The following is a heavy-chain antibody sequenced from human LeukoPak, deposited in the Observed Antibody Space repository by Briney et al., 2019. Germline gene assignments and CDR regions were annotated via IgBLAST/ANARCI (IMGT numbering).Heavy chain of an antibody. Sequence: SETLSLTCTVSGGSISSNYWSWVQQPAGRGLEWIGRFYISGSTKYNPSLKSRVTMSIDTSKNQFSLKLTSVTAADTAVYYCARDARLHYYFDYWGQGTLVTVSS. J-gene: IGHJ4*02. D-gene: IGHD4-11*01. V-gene: IGHV4-4*07. CDR1: GGSISSNY. CDR3: ARDARLHYYFDY. CDR2: FYISGST.